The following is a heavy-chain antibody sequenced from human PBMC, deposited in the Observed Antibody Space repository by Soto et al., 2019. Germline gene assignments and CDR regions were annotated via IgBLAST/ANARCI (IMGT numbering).Heavy chain of an antibody. CDR2: IWYDGSNK. V-gene: IGHV3-33*01. CDR3: ARDSAAAPPSYGMHL. CDR1: GFTFSSYG. D-gene: IGHD6-13*01. J-gene: IGHJ6*02. Sequence: QVQLVESGGGVVQPGRSLRLSCAASGFTFSSYGMHWVRQAPGKGLEWVAVIWYDGSNKYYADSVKGRFTTSRDNSKNTLYLQINSLTAEDTAVYYCARDSAAAPPSYGMHLWGQGTTVTVSS.